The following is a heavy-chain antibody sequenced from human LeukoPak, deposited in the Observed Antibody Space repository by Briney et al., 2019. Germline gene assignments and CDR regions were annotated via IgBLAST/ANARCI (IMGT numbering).Heavy chain of an antibody. Sequence: ASVKVSCKASGYTCTSYGISWVRQAPGQGLEWVGGVIPIFGTANYAQKFQGRVTITTDESTSTAYMELSSLRSEDTAVYYCARAPLAYCGGDCYSGYYYYYMDVWAKGPRSPSP. CDR2: VIPIFGTA. CDR1: GYTCTSYG. CDR3: ARAPLAYCGGDCYSGYYYYYMDV. D-gene: IGHD2-21*01. V-gene: IGHV1-69*05. J-gene: IGHJ6*03.